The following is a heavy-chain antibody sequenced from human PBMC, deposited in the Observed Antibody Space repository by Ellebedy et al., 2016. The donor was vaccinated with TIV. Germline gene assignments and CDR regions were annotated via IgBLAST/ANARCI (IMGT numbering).Heavy chain of an antibody. V-gene: IGHV1-8*01. Sequence: ASVKVSXKASGYTFTSYDINWVRQATGQGLEWMGWMNPNSGNTGYAQKLQGRVTMTTDTSTSTAYMELRSLRSEDTAVYYCAREGRGRQWELPQWKDAFDIWGQGTMVTVSS. CDR1: GYTFTSYD. CDR3: AREGRGRQWELPQWKDAFDI. D-gene: IGHD1-26*01. CDR2: MNPNSGNT. J-gene: IGHJ3*02.